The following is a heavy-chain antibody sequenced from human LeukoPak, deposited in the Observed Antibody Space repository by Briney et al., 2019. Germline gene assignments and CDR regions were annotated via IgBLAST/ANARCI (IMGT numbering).Heavy chain of an antibody. V-gene: IGHV1-69*13. CDR3: ARSTIFGYYCYYMDV. D-gene: IGHD3-3*01. CDR1: GGTFSSYA. J-gene: IGHJ6*03. CDR2: IIPIFGTA. Sequence: SVKVSCKASGGTFSSYAISWVRQAPGQGLEWMGGIIPIFGTANYAQKFQGRVTITADESTSTAYMELSSLRSEDTAVYYCARSTIFGYYCYYMDVWGKGTTVTVSS.